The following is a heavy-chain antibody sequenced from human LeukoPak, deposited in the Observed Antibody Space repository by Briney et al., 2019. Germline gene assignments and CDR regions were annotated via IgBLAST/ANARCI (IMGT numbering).Heavy chain of an antibody. Sequence: GGSLRLSCAASGFSFSNYGMHWVRQAPGKGLEWVAVISYDGNNKYYADSVKGRFTISRDNSKNTLCLQMNSLRAEDMAVYYCAKDLTDGSYYAFDYWGQGTLVTVSS. CDR1: GFSFSNYG. CDR3: AKDLTDGSYYAFDY. CDR2: ISYDGNNK. J-gene: IGHJ4*02. V-gene: IGHV3-30*18. D-gene: IGHD1-26*01.